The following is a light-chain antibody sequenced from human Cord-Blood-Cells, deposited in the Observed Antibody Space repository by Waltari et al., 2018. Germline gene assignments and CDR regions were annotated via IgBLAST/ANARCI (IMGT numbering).Light chain of an antibody. CDR3: QQFNSYPYT. CDR1: QGISSA. CDR2: DAS. J-gene: IGKJ2*01. V-gene: IGKV1-13*02. Sequence: AIQLTQSTSSLSASVGDRVTITCRASQGISSALAWYQQKPGKAPKLLIYDASSLESGVPSRCSGSGSGTDFTLTISSLQPEDFATYYCQQFNSYPYTFGQGTKLEIK.